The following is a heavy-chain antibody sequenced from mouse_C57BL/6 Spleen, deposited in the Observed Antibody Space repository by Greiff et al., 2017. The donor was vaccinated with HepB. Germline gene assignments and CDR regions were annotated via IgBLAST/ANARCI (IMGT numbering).Heavy chain of an antibody. D-gene: IGHD1-1*01. CDR1: GYTFTEYT. CDR3: ARHRYYYGSSPYFDD. Sequence: LVESGAELVKPGASVKLSCKASGYTFTEYTIHWVKQRSGQGLEWIGWFYPGSGSIKYNEKFKDKATLTADKSSSTVYMELSRLTSEDSAVYFCARHRYYYGSSPYFDDWGQGTTLTVSS. V-gene: IGHV1-62-2*01. J-gene: IGHJ2*01. CDR2: FYPGSGSI.